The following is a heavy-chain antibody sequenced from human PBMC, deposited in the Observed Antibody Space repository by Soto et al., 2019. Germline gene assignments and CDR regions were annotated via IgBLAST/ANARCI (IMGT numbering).Heavy chain of an antibody. V-gene: IGHV1-69*01. D-gene: IGHD1-7*01. J-gene: IGHJ6*02. CDR3: ASTGTYSSYLSQYSGMDV. Sequence: QVQLVQSGAEVKEPGSSVRVSCKASGGTFDNFIMNWVRQTPGQGLEWMGGIVPMLGTPTYAEKLKGRVTTSATGSTTTMYMEVTSLRSEDTAIYYCASTGTYSSYLSQYSGMDVWGHGTTVTVSS. CDR2: IVPMLGTP. CDR1: GGTFDNFI.